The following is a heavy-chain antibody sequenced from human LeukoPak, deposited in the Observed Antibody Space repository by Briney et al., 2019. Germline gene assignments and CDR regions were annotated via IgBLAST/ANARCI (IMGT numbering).Heavy chain of an antibody. CDR3: TRHVLLWFGERSYMDV. CDR2: ISSSSSTI. V-gene: IGHV3-48*01. D-gene: IGHD3-10*01. Sequence: GGSLRLSCAASGFTFSSYSMNWVRQAPGKGLEWVSYISSSSSTIYYADSVKGRFTISRDNAKNSLYLQMNSLKTEDTAVYYCTRHVLLWFGERSYMDVWGKGTTVTISS. CDR1: GFTFSSYS. J-gene: IGHJ6*03.